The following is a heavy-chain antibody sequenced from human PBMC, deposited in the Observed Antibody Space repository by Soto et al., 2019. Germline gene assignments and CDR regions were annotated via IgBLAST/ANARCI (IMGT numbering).Heavy chain of an antibody. V-gene: IGHV2-70*20. J-gene: IGHJ6*02. CDR1: GFSLSTSGMC. CDR3: ARITVAAAGFYGMDV. CDR2: IDWHDDK. D-gene: IGHD6-13*01. Sequence: SGPTLVNPTQTLTLTCTFSGFSLSTSGMCVGWVRQPPGKALEWLALIDWHDDKYYRTSLKTRLTISKDTSKNHVVLTMSNMDPVDTATYYCARITVAAAGFYGMDVWGQGTTVPVYS.